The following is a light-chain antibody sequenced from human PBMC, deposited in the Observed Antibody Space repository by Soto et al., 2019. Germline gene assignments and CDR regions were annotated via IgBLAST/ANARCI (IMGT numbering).Light chain of an antibody. V-gene: IGKV1-17*01. CDR1: QGITND. CDR3: LQHNNFPWT. CDR2: AAS. J-gene: IGKJ1*01. Sequence: DIQMTQSPSFLSASVGDRVTITCRASQGITNDLGWYQQEPGKAPNRLICAASSLQSGVPSRFSGSRSGTEFTLTISSLQPEDSATYYCLQHNNFPWTFGQGTKVEI.